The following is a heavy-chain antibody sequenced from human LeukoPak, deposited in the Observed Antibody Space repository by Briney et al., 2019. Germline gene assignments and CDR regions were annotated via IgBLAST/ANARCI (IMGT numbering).Heavy chain of an antibody. CDR3: ASLEWLSTTHYGMDV. V-gene: IGHV3-30-3*01. CDR2: ISYDGSNK. D-gene: IGHD3-3*01. CDR1: GFTFSSYA. J-gene: IGHJ6*02. Sequence: GGSLRLSCAASGFTFSSYAMHWVRQAPGKGLEGVAVISYDGSNKYYADSVKGRFTISRDNSKNTLYLQMNSLRAEDTAVYYCASLEWLSTTHYGMDVWGQGTTVTVSS.